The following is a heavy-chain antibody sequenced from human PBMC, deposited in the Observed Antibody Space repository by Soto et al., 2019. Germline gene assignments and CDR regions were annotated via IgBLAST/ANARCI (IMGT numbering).Heavy chain of an antibody. J-gene: IGHJ6*02. V-gene: IGHV3-30-3*01. CDR2: ISYDGSNK. CDR1: GFTFSSYA. CDR3: ARGRYGMDV. Sequence: QVQLVESGGGVVQPGRSLRLSCAASGFTFSSYAMHWVRQAPGKGLEWVAVISYDGSNKYYADSVKGRFTISRDNSKNTLYLQMNSLRAEDTAVYYCARGRYGMDVWGHGTTVTVSS.